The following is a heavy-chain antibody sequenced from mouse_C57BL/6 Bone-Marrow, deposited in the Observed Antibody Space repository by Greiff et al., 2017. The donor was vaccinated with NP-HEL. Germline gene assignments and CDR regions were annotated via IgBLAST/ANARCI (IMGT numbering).Heavy chain of an antibody. D-gene: IGHD1-1*01. V-gene: IGHV1-81*01. Sequence: VKLMESGAELARPGASVKLSCKASGYTFTSYGISWVKQRTGQGLEWIGEIYPRSGNTYYNEKFKGKATLTADKASSTAYMELRSLTSEDSAVYFCARPYGSSYEGYAMDYWGQGTSVTVSS. CDR3: ARPYGSSYEGYAMDY. CDR1: GYTFTSYG. CDR2: IYPRSGNT. J-gene: IGHJ4*01.